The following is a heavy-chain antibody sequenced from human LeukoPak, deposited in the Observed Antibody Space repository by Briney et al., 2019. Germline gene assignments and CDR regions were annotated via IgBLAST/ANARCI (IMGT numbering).Heavy chain of an antibody. CDR2: ISSSSSYL. Sequence: PGGSLRLSCAASGFTLSSYNMNWVRQAPGKGLEWVSSISSSSSYLFFADSVKGRFTISRDNTKNSLYLQMNSLRAEDTAVYYCARVPFHSSGWFDFDYWGQGTLVTVSS. D-gene: IGHD6-19*01. CDR1: GFTLSSYN. CDR3: ARVPFHSSGWFDFDY. J-gene: IGHJ4*02. V-gene: IGHV3-21*01.